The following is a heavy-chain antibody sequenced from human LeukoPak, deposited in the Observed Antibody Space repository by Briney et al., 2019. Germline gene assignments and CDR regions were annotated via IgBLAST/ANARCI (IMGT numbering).Heavy chain of an antibody. CDR1: GASISPYY. D-gene: IGHD3-10*01. CDR2: IYYSGST. V-gene: IGHV4-59*01. Sequence: SETLSLTCTVSGASISPYYWSWIRQPPGKGLEWIGYIYYSGSTNYNPSLKSRVTISVDTSKIQFSLKLSSVTAADTAVYYYARGHYGPGIGTYPNWGQGTLVTVSA. J-gene: IGHJ4*02. CDR3: ARGHYGPGIGTYPN.